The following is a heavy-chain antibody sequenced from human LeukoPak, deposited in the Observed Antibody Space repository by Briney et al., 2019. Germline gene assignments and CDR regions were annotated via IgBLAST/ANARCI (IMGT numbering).Heavy chain of an antibody. CDR2: ISPSADIT. J-gene: IGHJ4*02. CDR1: GFTFSSYA. V-gene: IGHV3-23*01. D-gene: IGHD5-24*01. CDR3: AKDDAWLQLND. Sequence: GGSLRLSCAASGFTFSSYAMHWVRQAPGKGLEWISGISPSADITYYADSVKGRFTISRDNSENTVYLHMSSLRAGDTAVYFCAKDDAWLQLNDWGQGTLVTVSS.